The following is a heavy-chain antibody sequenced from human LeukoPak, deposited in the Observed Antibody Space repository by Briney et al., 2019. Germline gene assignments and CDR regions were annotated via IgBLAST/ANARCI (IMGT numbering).Heavy chain of an antibody. V-gene: IGHV3-21*01. D-gene: IGHD2-2*01. CDR1: GFTFSSYA. CDR2: IGTSSSYI. Sequence: GGSLRLSCAASGFTFSSYAVSWVRQAPGKGLEWVSSIGTSSSYIYYEDSVKGRFTISRDNAKNSMYLQMNSLRAEDTAVYYCARDLHIVVVPAAGNGLDVWGQGTTVTVFS. J-gene: IGHJ6*02. CDR3: ARDLHIVVVPAAGNGLDV.